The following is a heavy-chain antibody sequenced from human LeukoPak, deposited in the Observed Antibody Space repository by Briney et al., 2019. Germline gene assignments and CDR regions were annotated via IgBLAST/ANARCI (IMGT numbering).Heavy chain of an antibody. CDR2: ISSSSSYI. D-gene: IGHD2-15*01. Sequence: GGSLRLSCAASGFTFSSYSMNWVRQAPGKGLEWVSSISSSSSYIYYADSVKGRFTISRDNAKNSLYLQMNSLRAEDTAVYYCARGRICSGGSCVPLAFDIWGQGTMVTVSS. CDR3: ARGRICSGGSCVPLAFDI. CDR1: GFTFSSYS. V-gene: IGHV3-21*01. J-gene: IGHJ3*02.